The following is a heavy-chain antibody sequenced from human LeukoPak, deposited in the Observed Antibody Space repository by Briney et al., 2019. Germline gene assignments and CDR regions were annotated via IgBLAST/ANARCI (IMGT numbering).Heavy chain of an antibody. V-gene: IGHV4-61*01. J-gene: IGHJ4*02. D-gene: IGHD3-3*01. CDR3: ARTVTIFGVAYFDY. Sequence: PSETLSLTCTVSGGSISSSSYYWSWIRQPPGKGLEWIGYIYYSGSTNYNPSLKSRVTISVDTSKNQFSLKLSSVTAADTAVYYCARTVTIFGVAYFDYWGQGTLVTVSS. CDR1: GGSISSSSYY. CDR2: IYYSGST.